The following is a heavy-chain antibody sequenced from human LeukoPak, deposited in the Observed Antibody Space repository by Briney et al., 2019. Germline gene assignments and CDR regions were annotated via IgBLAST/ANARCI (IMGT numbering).Heavy chain of an antibody. D-gene: IGHD5-18*01. CDR3: ARDPDGYSYGWGSPSVDY. V-gene: IGHV3-11*01. CDR2: ISSNGSTI. Sequence: GGSLRLSRAASGFTFSDYYMSWIRQAPGKGLEWVSYISSNGSTIHYADSVKGRFTISRDNAKNSLYLQMNSLRAEDTAVYYCARDPDGYSYGWGSPSVDYWGQGTLVTVSS. CDR1: GFTFSDYY. J-gene: IGHJ4*02.